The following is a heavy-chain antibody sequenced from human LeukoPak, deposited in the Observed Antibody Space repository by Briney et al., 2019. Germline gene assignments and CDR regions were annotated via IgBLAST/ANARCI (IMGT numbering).Heavy chain of an antibody. J-gene: IGHJ5*02. CDR1: GFTFSSYS. Sequence: GGSLRLSCAASGFTFSSYSMNWVRQAPGKGLEWVSSISSSSSYIYYADSVKGRFTISRDNAKNSLYLQMNSLRAEDTAVYYCARDFSPPYCSSTSCYLDWFDPWGQGTLVTVSS. CDR2: ISSSSSYI. D-gene: IGHD2-2*01. V-gene: IGHV3-21*01. CDR3: ARDFSPPYCSSTSCYLDWFDP.